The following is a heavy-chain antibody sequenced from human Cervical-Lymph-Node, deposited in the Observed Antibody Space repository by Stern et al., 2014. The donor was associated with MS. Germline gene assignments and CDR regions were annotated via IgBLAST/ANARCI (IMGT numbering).Heavy chain of an antibody. V-gene: IGHV1-69*06. CDR3: ARATPYCGGDCYRDAFDI. Sequence: VQLVESGAEVKKPGSSVKVSCKASGGTFSSYAISWVRQAPGQGLEWMGGIIPIFGTANYAQKFQGRVTITADKSTSTAYMELSSLRSEDTAVYYCARATPYCGGDCYRDAFDIWGQGTMVTVSS. CDR2: IIPIFGTA. D-gene: IGHD2-21*02. J-gene: IGHJ3*02. CDR1: GGTFSSYA.